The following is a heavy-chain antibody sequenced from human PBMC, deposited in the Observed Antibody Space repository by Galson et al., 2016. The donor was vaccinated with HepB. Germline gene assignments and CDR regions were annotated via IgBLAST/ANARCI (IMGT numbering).Heavy chain of an antibody. CDR2: INPYSGGT. CDR3: AGTHHDSWIGYYHY. Sequence: SVKVSCKASGNTFPGYYMHWVRQAPGQGLEWMGWINPYSGGTNYAQKFQGRVTLTRDTSTTTGYMELTRLRSDDTAVYDCAGTHHDSWIGYYHYWGQGTLVTVSS. J-gene: IGHJ4*02. D-gene: IGHD3-3*01. V-gene: IGHV1-2*02. CDR1: GNTFPGYY.